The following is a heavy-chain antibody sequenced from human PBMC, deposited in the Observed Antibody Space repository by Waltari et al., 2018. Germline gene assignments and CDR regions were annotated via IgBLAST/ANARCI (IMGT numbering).Heavy chain of an antibody. D-gene: IGHD1-26*01. CDR3: ARDGGSREYFDY. V-gene: IGHV3-66*01. J-gene: IGHJ4*02. CDR1: GFSFSYYY. Sequence: EVQLVESGGGLAKPGESLRLSCAASGFSFSYYYMSWVSQAPGKGLEWISGINSGGGSTYYADSVKGRFTISRENAKNTLYLQMDSLRAEDTAVYYCARDGGSREYFDYWGQGVLVTVSS. CDR2: INSGGGST.